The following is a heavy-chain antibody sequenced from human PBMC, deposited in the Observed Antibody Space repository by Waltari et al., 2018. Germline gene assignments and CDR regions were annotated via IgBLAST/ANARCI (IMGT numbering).Heavy chain of an antibody. CDR3: ARALRLLGDSYAK. CDR1: GGSFSGYY. V-gene: IGHV4-34*01. J-gene: IGHJ1*01. CDR2: INHSGST. D-gene: IGHD5-18*01. Sequence: QVQLQQWGAGLLKPSETLSLTCAVYGGSFSGYYWSWFRQPPGKGLEWIGEINHSGSTNYNPSLKSRVTISVDTSKNQFSLKLSSVTAADTAVYYCARALRLLGDSYAKWGQGTLVTVSS.